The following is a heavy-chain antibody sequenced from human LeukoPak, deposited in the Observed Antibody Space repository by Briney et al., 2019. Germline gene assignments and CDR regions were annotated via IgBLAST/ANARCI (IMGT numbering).Heavy chain of an antibody. D-gene: IGHD3-10*01. CDR2: IYYSGST. V-gene: IGHV4-59*12. Sequence: SETLSLTCTVSGGSISSYYWSWIRQPPGKGLEWIGYIYYSGSTNYNPSLKSRVTISVDTSKNQFSLKLSSVTAADTAVYYCARDKLIAEYYFDYWGQGTLVTVSS. CDR3: ARDKLIAEYYFDY. CDR1: GGSISSYY. J-gene: IGHJ4*02.